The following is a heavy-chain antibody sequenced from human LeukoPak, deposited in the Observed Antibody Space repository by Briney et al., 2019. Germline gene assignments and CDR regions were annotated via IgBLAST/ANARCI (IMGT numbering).Heavy chain of an antibody. Sequence: SETLSLTCAVYGGSFSGYYWSWIRQPPGKGLEWIGEINHSGSTNYNPSLKSRVTISVDTSKNQFSLKLSSVTAADTAVYYCSRGGYIYGGHNWFDPWGQGTLVTVSS. CDR3: SRGGYIYGGHNWFDP. D-gene: IGHD5-18*01. J-gene: IGHJ5*02. CDR1: GGSFSGYY. CDR2: INHSGST. V-gene: IGHV4-34*01.